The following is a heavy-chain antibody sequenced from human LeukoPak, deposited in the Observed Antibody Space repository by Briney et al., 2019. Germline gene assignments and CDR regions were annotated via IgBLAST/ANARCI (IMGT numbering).Heavy chain of an antibody. CDR1: GFTFSSYA. Sequence: GGSLRLSCAASGFTFSSYAISWVRQAPGKGLEWVSVVSGSGDSTYYADYVKGRFTISRDNSKNTLYLQMNSLRAEDTAVYYCAKGRVFDYWGQGTLVTVSS. CDR3: AKGRVFDY. D-gene: IGHD3-10*01. J-gene: IGHJ4*02. V-gene: IGHV3-23*01. CDR2: VSGSGDST.